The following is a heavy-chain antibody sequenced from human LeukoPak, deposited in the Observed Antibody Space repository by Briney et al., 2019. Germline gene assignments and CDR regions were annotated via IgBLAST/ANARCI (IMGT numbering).Heavy chain of an antibody. V-gene: IGHV1-3*01. J-gene: IGHJ4*02. CDR3: ARGFDGDPLEYFDY. D-gene: IGHD4-17*01. CDR2: INAGNGNT. Sequence: GASVKVSCKASGYTFTSYDINWVRQATGQRLEWMGWINAGNGNTKYSQKFQGRVTITRDTSASTAYMELSSLRSEDTAVYYCARGFDGDPLEYFDYWGQGTLVTVSS. CDR1: GYTFTSYD.